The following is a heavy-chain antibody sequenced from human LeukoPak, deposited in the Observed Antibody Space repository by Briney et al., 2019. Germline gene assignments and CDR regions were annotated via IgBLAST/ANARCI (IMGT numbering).Heavy chain of an antibody. CDR2: IGTAGDT. Sequence: GGSLRLYCAASGFTFSSYDMHWVRQATGKGLEWVSAIGTAGDTYYPGSVRGRFTISRDNSKKQVYLQMNSLRVEDTAIYYCAKGKVNHNGAFDVWGQGTRVTASS. CDR1: GFTFSSYD. D-gene: IGHD2-8*01. J-gene: IGHJ3*01. V-gene: IGHV3-13*01. CDR3: AKGKVNHNGAFDV.